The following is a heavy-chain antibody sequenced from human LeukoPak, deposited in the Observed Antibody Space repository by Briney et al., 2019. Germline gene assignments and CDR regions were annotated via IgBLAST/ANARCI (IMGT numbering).Heavy chain of an antibody. CDR1: GGAIISYY. CDR3: ARGYYYMDV. J-gene: IGHJ6*03. CDR2: IYPTGNT. Sequence: PSETLSLTCSVSGGAIISYYWSWIRQPAGRGPEWIGRIYPTGNTDYNPSLKTRVTMSTDLSKKQFSLRLRSVTAADTAVYYCARGYYYMDVWGKGTTVTVSS. V-gene: IGHV4-4*07.